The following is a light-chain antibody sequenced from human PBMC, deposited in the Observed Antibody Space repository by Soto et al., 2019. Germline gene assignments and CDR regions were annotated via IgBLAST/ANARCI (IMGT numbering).Light chain of an antibody. J-gene: IGKJ3*01. V-gene: IGKV1-13*02. CDR3: QQFNSYLFT. CDR2: DAS. CDR1: QGISSA. Sequence: AIQLTQSPSSLSASVGDRVTITCRASQGISSALAWYQQKPGKAPKLLIYDASSLESGVPSRFSGSGSGTDFTHTISSLQPEDFATYYCQQFNSYLFTFGPGTKVDIK.